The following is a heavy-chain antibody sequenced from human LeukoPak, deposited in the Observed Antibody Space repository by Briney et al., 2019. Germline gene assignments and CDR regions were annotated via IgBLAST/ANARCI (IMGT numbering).Heavy chain of an antibody. V-gene: IGHV4-34*01. J-gene: IGHJ4*02. CDR3: ARGKRGCSSTSCYLNY. CDR1: SGSFSGYY. D-gene: IGHD2-2*01. CDR2: INHSGST. Sequence: TSETLSLTCAVYSGSFSGYYWSWIRQPPGKGLEWIGEINHSGSTNYNPSLKSRVTISVDTSKNQFSLKLSSVTAADTAVYYCARGKRGCSSTSCYLNYWGQGTLVTVSS.